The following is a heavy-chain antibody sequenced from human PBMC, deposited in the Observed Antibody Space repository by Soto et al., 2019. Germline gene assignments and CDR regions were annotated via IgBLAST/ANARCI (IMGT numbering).Heavy chain of an antibody. Sequence: VGSLRLSCAAAGFTFSSYWMHWVRQAPGKGLVWVSRIKSDGSSISYADSVRGRFTTSRDNAKNTLHLQMTSLGAEDTAMYYCARGHNYARTLDAFDIWGQGTMVTVSS. CDR2: IKSDGSSI. CDR3: ARGHNYARTLDAFDI. V-gene: IGHV3-74*01. CDR1: GFTFSSYW. J-gene: IGHJ3*02. D-gene: IGHD2-2*01.